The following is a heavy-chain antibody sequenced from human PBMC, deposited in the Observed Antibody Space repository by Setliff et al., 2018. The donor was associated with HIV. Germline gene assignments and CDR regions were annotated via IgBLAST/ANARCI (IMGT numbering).Heavy chain of an antibody. CDR1: GGSISSTTYY. CDR3: ARDGYTNGYGYYYFYMDV. D-gene: IGHD5-18*01. V-gene: IGHV4-39*07. Sequence: PSETLSLTCTVSGGSISSTTYYWSWIRQPPGKGLEWIGEINHSGSTYYNPSLKSRVSISIDTSKNQFSLKLSSVTAADTAVYFCARDGYTNGYGYYYFYMDVWGKGTTVTVSS. J-gene: IGHJ6*03. CDR2: INHSGST.